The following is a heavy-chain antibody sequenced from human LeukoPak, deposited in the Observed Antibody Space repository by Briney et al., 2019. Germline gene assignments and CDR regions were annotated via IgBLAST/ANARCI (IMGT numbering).Heavy chain of an antibody. CDR2: ISAYNGNT. CDR1: GYTFTSYG. CDR3: ARARPPHYYDSSGYYFHDAFDI. J-gene: IGHJ3*02. V-gene: IGHV1-18*01. Sequence: ASVKVSCKASGYTFTSYGISWVRQAPGQGLEWMGWISAYNGNTNYAQKLQGRVTMTTDTSTSTAYMELRGLRSDDTAVYYCARARPPHYYDSSGYYFHDAFDIWGQGTMVTVSS. D-gene: IGHD3-22*01.